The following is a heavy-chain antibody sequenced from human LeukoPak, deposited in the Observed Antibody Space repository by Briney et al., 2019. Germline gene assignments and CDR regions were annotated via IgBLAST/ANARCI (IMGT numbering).Heavy chain of an antibody. J-gene: IGHJ4*02. V-gene: IGHV3-23*01. CDR1: GFTFNSYA. Sequence: GGSLRLSCAASGFTFNSYAMNWVRQAPGKGLEWVSSISGSVGSPFYADSVKGRFTISRDNSKNTLYLQMNSLRAEDTAVYYCAKSPWGYCSSSTCYYFDYWGQGTLVTVSS. D-gene: IGHD2-2*01. CDR2: ISGSVGSP. CDR3: AKSPWGYCSSSTCYYFDY.